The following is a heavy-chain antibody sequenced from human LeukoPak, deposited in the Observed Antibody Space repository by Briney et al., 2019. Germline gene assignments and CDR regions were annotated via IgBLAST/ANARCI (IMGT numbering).Heavy chain of an antibody. CDR1: GFTFSSYW. J-gene: IGHJ4*02. CDR2: IKQDGSEK. CDR3: AKEQIYYDSSGYRLDY. Sequence: GGSLRLSCAASGFTFSSYWMSWVRQAPGKGLEWVANIKQDGSEKYYVDSVKGRFTISRDNAKNSLYLQMNSLRAEDTAVYYCAKEQIYYDSSGYRLDYWGQGTLVTVSS. D-gene: IGHD3-22*01. V-gene: IGHV3-7*01.